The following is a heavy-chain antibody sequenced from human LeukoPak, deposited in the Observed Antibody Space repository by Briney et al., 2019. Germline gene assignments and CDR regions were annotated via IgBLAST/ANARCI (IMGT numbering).Heavy chain of an antibody. CDR3: AKASGYDSRYYYYYYMGV. CDR2: ISSSGSGGST. J-gene: IGHJ6*03. CDR1: GFTFSGYY. Sequence: GGSLRLSCAATGFTFSGYYMSWIRQAPGKGLEWVSYISSSGSGGSTYYADFVKGRFTISRDNSKNTLYLQMNSLRAEDTAVYYCAKASGYDSRYYYYYYMGVGGKGTTVTVSS. V-gene: IGHV3-23*01. D-gene: IGHD5-12*01.